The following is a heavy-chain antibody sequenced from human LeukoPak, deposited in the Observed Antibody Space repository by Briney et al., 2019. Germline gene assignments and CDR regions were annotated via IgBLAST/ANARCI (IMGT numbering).Heavy chain of an antibody. CDR3: ARAPLQRITMIVVVERGDY. D-gene: IGHD3-22*01. Sequence: GASVKVSCKASGYTFTGYYMHWVRQAPGQGLEWMGWINPNSGGTNYAQKFQGRVTMTRDTSISTAYMELSRLRSDDTAVYYCARAPLQRITMIVVVERGDYWGQGTLVTVSS. J-gene: IGHJ4*02. CDR1: GYTFTGYY. V-gene: IGHV1-2*02. CDR2: INPNSGGT.